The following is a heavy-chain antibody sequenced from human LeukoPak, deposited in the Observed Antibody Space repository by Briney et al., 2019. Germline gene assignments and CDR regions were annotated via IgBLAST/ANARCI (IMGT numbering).Heavy chain of an antibody. CDR2: INPNSGGT. D-gene: IGHD2-2*01. V-gene: IGHV1-2*04. J-gene: IGHJ6*02. Sequence: EASVKVSCKASGYTFTGYYMHWVRQAPGQGLEWMGWINPNSGGTNYAQKFQGWVTMTRDTSISTAYMELSRLRSDDTAVYYCAREFLGYCSSTSCYASDYYYGMDVWGQGTTVTVSS. CDR1: GYTFTGYY. CDR3: AREFLGYCSSTSCYASDYYYGMDV.